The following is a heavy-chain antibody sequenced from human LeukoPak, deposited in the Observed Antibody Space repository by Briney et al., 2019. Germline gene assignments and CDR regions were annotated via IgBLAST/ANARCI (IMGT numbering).Heavy chain of an antibody. V-gene: IGHV3-23*01. D-gene: IGHD6-13*01. CDR3: AKDITAAGPRDAFDI. J-gene: IGHJ3*02. CDR2: ISGSGSIT. CDR1: GFTFSSYV. Sequence: GGSLRLSCAASGFTFSSYVMSWVRQAPGKGLEWVSAISGSGSITYYADSVKGRFTISRDNAKNSLYLQMNSLRAEDTALYYCAKDITAAGPRDAFDIWGQGTMVTVSS.